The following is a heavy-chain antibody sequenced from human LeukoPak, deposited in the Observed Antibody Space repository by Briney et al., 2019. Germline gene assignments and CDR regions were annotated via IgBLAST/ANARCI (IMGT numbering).Heavy chain of an antibody. CDR1: GFTFSSYS. CDR3: ASGYCSGGSCYSGASGY. CDR2: ISSSSSYI. D-gene: IGHD2-15*01. Sequence: GGSLRLSCAASGFTFSSYSMNWVRQAPGKGLEWVSSISSSSSYIYYADSVKGRFTISRDNAKNSLYLQINSLRAEDTAVYYCASGYCSGGSCYSGASGYWGQGTLVTVSS. V-gene: IGHV3-21*01. J-gene: IGHJ4*02.